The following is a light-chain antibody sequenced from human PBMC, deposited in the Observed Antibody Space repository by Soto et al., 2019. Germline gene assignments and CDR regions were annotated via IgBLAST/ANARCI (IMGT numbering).Light chain of an antibody. J-gene: IGKJ3*01. CDR2: GAS. Sequence: IQLTQSPSSLSASVGDRVTITCRASQGISSFLAWYQQKPGKAPKLLIYGASTLQSGVPSRFSGSGSGIDFPLTIGSLQPEAVATYYCQQHNSFPIPFGPGTKVDIK. V-gene: IGKV1-9*01. CDR1: QGISSF. CDR3: QQHNSFPIP.